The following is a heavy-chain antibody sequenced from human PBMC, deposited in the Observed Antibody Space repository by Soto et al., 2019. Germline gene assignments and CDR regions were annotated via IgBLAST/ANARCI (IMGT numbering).Heavy chain of an antibody. V-gene: IGHV1-8*01. CDR1: GYTFTSYD. D-gene: IGHD6-6*01. J-gene: IGHJ5*02. CDR2: MNPNSGNT. Sequence: QVQLVQSGAEVKKPGASVKVSCKASGYTFTSYDINWVRQATGQGLEWMGWMNPNSGNTGYAQKFKGRVTMTRNTSIRTAYMELSSLRSENTAVYYGTRSSQEGNWIDPWGQGTLVTVSS. CDR3: TRSSQEGNWIDP.